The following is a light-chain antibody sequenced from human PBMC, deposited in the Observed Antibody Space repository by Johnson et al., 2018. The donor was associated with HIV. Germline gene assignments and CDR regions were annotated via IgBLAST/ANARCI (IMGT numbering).Light chain of an antibody. CDR1: SSIIRNNY. Sequence: QAVLTQPPSVSAAPGQKVTISCSGSSSIIRNNYVSWYQQLPGAAPKLLIYENDRRPSGIPGRFSGSKSGPSATLGITGLQTGDEADYYCGTWDSSLTSYVFGAGTKVTVL. V-gene: IGLV1-51*02. J-gene: IGLJ1*01. CDR3: GTWDSSLTSYV. CDR2: END.